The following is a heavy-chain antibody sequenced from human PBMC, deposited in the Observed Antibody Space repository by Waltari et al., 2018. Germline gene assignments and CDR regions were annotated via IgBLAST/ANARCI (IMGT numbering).Heavy chain of an antibody. D-gene: IGHD4-17*01. CDR3: ARDPRWAVTKDYFDF. Sequence: QVQLVQSGAEVKKPGASVKVSCKASGYSFNGYYIHWVRQAPGQGLEGMGWISPNSGVTNYAQKVQARVTMTRDTSISTAYLELSRLTSDDTAIYYCARDPRWAVTKDYFDFWGQGTLVTVSS. J-gene: IGHJ4*02. CDR1: GYSFNGYY. CDR2: ISPNSGVT. V-gene: IGHV1-2*02.